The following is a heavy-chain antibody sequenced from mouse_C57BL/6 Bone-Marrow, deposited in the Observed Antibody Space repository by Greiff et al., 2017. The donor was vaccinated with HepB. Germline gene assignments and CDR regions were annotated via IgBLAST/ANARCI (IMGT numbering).Heavy chain of an antibody. CDR3: ARERAAQDPWFAY. Sequence: VQLQQPGAELVRPGSSVKLSCKASGYTFTSYWMHWVKQRPIQGLEWIGNIDPSDSETHYNQKFKDKATLTVDKSSSTAYMQLSSLTSEDSAVYYCARERAAQDPWFAYWGQGTLVTVSA. CDR1: GYTFTSYW. CDR2: IDPSDSET. V-gene: IGHV1-52*01. D-gene: IGHD3-2*02. J-gene: IGHJ3*01.